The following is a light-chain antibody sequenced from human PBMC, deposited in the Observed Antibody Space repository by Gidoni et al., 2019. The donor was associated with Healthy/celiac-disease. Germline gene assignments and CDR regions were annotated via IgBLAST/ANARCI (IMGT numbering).Light chain of an antibody. CDR2: AAS. Sequence: DIQMTQSPSSLSASVGDRVTLTCRASQSISSYFNWYQQKPGEAPKLLIYAASRLQSGVPSRFSGSGSGTDFTLTISSLQPEDFATYYCQQSYSTPRTFGQGTKVEIK. CDR1: QSISSY. CDR3: QQSYSTPRT. J-gene: IGKJ1*01. V-gene: IGKV1-39*01.